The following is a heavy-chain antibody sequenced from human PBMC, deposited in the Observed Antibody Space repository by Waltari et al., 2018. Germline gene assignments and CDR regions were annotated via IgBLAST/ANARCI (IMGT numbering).Heavy chain of an antibody. Sequence: EVQLVESGGGLVQPGGSLRLSCAASGFTFSSYAMSWVRQAPGKGLEWVSAIRGSGGSTYYADSVKGRFIISRDNSKNTLYLQMNSLRAEDTAVYYCAKDMQVPTYYDFWSGSRVTLDETIWGIDYWGQGTLVTVSS. J-gene: IGHJ4*02. CDR3: AKDMQVPTYYDFWSGSRVTLDETIWGIDY. CDR2: IRGSGGST. V-gene: IGHV3-23*04. CDR1: GFTFSSYA. D-gene: IGHD3-3*01.